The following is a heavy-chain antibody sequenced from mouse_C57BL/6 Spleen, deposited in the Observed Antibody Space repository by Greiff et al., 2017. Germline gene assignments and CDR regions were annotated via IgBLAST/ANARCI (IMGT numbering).Heavy chain of an antibody. CDR3: ARCGSTGLYFDY. CDR1: GYTFTSYW. D-gene: IGHD4-1*02. J-gene: IGHJ2*01. CDR2: IHPNSGST. Sequence: VQLQQPGAELVKPGASVKLSCKASGYTFTSYWMHWVKQRPGQGLEWIGMIHPNSGSTNYNEKFKSKATLTVDKSSSTAYMQLSSLTSEDSAVYYCARCGSTGLYFDYWGQGTTLTVSS. V-gene: IGHV1-64*01.